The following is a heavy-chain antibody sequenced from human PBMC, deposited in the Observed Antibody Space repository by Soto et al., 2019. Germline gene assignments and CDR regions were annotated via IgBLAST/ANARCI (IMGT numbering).Heavy chain of an antibody. CDR3: IWQEDFYYGRAV. Sequence: EVQLVESGVGLVTPGGSLTLSCAASGFSFSPAWMNWVRQAPGKGLEWVGLIKSKGGGGTADYAARVKGRFIISRDDSQNTIYLQMNSLKTEDTALYYCIWQEDFYYGRAVWGQGTTVTVSS. J-gene: IGHJ6*02. CDR1: GFSFSPAW. V-gene: IGHV3-15*07. CDR2: IKSKGGGGTA.